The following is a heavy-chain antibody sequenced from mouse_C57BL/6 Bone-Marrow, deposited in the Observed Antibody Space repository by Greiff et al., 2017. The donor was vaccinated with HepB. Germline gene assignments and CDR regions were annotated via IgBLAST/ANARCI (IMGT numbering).Heavy chain of an antibody. CDR3: AREWLLRYYAMDY. CDR1: GYTFTSYW. V-gene: IGHV1-72*01. CDR2: IDPNSGGT. D-gene: IGHD2-3*01. Sequence: QVQLKQPGAELVKPGASVKLSCKASGYTFTSYWMHWVNQRPGRGLEWIGRIDPNSGGTKYNEKFKSKATLTVDKPSSTAYMQLSSLTSEDSAVYYWAREWLLRYYAMDYWGQGTSVTVSS. J-gene: IGHJ4*01.